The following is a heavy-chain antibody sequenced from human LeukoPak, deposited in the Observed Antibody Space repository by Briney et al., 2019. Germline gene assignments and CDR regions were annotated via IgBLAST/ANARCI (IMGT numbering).Heavy chain of an antibody. Sequence: PGGSLRLSCAASGFSFTDSAMTWVRQAPGKGLEWVSAISTSGGDTIYTDSVKGRFTISRDNSKNTLYLQMNSLRAEDTAKYCCAKGGNYAPLDYWGQGTLVTVSS. CDR1: GFSFTDSA. CDR3: AKGGNYAPLDY. CDR2: ISTSGGDT. J-gene: IGHJ4*02. D-gene: IGHD1-7*01. V-gene: IGHV3-23*01.